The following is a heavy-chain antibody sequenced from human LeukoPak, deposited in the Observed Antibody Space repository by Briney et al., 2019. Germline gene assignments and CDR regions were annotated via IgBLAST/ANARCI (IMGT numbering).Heavy chain of an antibody. CDR2: IYYSGST. J-gene: IGHJ3*02. CDR1: GGSISSSSYY. V-gene: IGHV4-39*07. Sequence: PSETLSLTCTVSGGSISSSSYYWGWIRQPPGKGLEWIGSIYYSGSTYYNPSLKSRVTISVDTSKNQFSLKLSSVTAADTAVYYCARDPWDWAAAGTGCAFDIWGQGTMVTVSS. D-gene: IGHD6-13*01. CDR3: ARDPWDWAAAGTGCAFDI.